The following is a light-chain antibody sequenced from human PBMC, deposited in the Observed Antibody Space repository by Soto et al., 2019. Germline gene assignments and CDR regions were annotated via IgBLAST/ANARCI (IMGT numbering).Light chain of an antibody. CDR3: SSCIGSNTYV. V-gene: IGLV2-18*02. CDR2: DVN. J-gene: IGLJ1*01. Sequence: LTHPPSVSGLPGQAVPISSKKTSSDIGSSNGVSWYQQPPGTAPKLMIYDVNNRPSGVPDRFSGSKSGNTASLTISVLQAEGEADYYCSSCIGSNTYVFGTGTRSSS. CDR1: SSDIGSSNG.